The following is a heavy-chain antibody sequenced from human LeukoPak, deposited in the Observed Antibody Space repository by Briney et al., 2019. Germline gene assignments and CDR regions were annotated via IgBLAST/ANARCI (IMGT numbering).Heavy chain of an antibody. V-gene: IGHV3-48*01. CDR2: ISSSSSTI. D-gene: IGHD3-3*01. CDR3: ARDPSYYDFWSGYYLDY. CDR1: GFNVSRNY. J-gene: IGHJ4*02. Sequence: GGSLRLSCAAAGFNVSRNYMSWVRQAPGKGLEWVSYISSSSSTIYYADSVKGRFTISRDNAKNSLYLQMNSLRAEDTAVYYCARDPSYYDFWSGYYLDYWGQGTLVTVSS.